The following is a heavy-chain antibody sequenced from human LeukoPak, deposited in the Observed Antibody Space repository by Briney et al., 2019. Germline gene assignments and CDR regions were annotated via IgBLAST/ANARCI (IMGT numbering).Heavy chain of an antibody. CDR1: GITLSNYG. Sequence: QSGGSLRLSCAVSGITLSNYGMSWVRQAPGKGLEWVAGISDSGGRTNYADSVKGRFTISRDNPKNTLYLQMNSLRAEDTAVYYCARDGGLTILGVLLRPYWFDPWGQGTLVTVSS. CDR3: ARDGGLTILGVLLRPYWFDP. D-gene: IGHD3-3*01. J-gene: IGHJ5*02. V-gene: IGHV3-23*01. CDR2: ISDSGGRT.